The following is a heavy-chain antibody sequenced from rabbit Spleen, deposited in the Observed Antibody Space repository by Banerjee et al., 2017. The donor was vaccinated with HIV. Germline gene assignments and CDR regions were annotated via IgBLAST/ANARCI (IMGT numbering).Heavy chain of an antibody. CDR2: IYNGDGRT. V-gene: IGHV1S45*01. D-gene: IGHD7-1*01. Sequence: QEQLEESGGDLVKPEGSLTLTCTASGFSFSSSYWIWWVRQAPGKGLEWIGCIYNGDGRTYYASWAKGRFTISKTSSTTATLQMTSLTAADTATYFCARTLPDSSNTASALWGPGTLVTVS. CDR3: ARTLPDSSNTASAL. J-gene: IGHJ6*01. CDR1: GFSFSSSYW.